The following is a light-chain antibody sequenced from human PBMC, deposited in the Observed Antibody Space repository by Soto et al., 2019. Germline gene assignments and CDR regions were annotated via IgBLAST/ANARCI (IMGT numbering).Light chain of an antibody. Sequence: SVLALPASVSRTPGHSVTISCTGTSSNVGSYNYVSCYRQQPDKALNPMIYDVTNRPSGVSHRFSGSKSSNTASLTISGLQAEVEDHYSCSSYTSSTTDVFGSGTKVTVL. V-gene: IGLV2-14*03. CDR1: SSNVGSYNY. CDR2: DVT. J-gene: IGLJ1*01. CDR3: SSYTSSTTDV.